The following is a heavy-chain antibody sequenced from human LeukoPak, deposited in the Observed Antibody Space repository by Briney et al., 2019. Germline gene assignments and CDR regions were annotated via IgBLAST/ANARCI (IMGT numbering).Heavy chain of an antibody. CDR3: ARDAYSSGWYHNFAY. V-gene: IGHV4-39*07. CDR1: GGSISSGTYS. Sequence: SETLSLTCTVSGGSISSGTYSWGWIRQPPGKGLEWLGSIYHSGSTYYNPYLKSRVTISEDTSKNQFSLKLSSVTAADTAVYYCARDAYSSGWYHNFAYWGQGTLVTVSS. CDR2: IYHSGST. D-gene: IGHD6-19*01. J-gene: IGHJ4*02.